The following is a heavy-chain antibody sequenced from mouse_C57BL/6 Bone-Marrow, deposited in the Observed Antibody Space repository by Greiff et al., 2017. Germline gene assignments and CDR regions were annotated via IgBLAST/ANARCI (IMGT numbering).Heavy chain of an antibody. D-gene: IGHD1-1*01. V-gene: IGHV12-3*01. CDR2: ITHSGET. CDR1: GFPITSGYY. CDR3: AGDTFYYGLAY. J-gene: IGHJ3*01. Sequence: QLPESAPGLVKPSTSLFLTCSITGFPITSGYYWIWIRQSPGKPLEWMGYITHSGETFYNPSLQSPISITRETSKNQFFLQLNSVTTEDTAMYYCAGDTFYYGLAYWGQGTLVTVSA.